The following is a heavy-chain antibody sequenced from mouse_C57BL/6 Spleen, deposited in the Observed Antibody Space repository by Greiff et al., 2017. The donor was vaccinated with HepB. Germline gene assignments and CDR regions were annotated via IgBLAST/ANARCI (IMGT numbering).Heavy chain of an antibody. CDR3: ARGYGNYGYFDV. D-gene: IGHD2-10*02. J-gene: IGHJ1*03. V-gene: IGHV5-15*01. CDR1: GFTFSDYG. CDR2: ISNLAYSI. Sequence: EVKLMESGGGLVQPGGSLKLSCAASGFTFSDYGMAWVRQAPRKGPEWVAFISNLAYSIYYADTVTGRFTISRENAKNTLYLEMSSLRSEDTAMYYCARGYGNYGYFDVWGTGTTVTVSS.